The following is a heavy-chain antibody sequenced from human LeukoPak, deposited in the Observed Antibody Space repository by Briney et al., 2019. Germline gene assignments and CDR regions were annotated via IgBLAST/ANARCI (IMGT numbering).Heavy chain of an antibody. CDR3: ARVGVTVVTVYYFDY. Sequence: GASVKVSCKASVYTFTSYGISWVRQARGQGLEWMGWISVYNGNTKNAQNLQDRVTLTTDTSTSTAYMELRSPTYDDTAVYYCARVGVTVVTVYYFDYWGQGTLVTVSS. CDR2: ISVYNGNT. V-gene: IGHV1-18*01. D-gene: IGHD2-21*02. CDR1: VYTFTSYG. J-gene: IGHJ4*02.